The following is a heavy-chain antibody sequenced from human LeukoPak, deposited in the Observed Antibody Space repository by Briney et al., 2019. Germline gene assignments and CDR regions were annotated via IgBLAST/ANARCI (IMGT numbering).Heavy chain of an antibody. D-gene: IGHD2-8*01. J-gene: IGHJ4*02. Sequence: GASVKVSCKASGYTFTSYGISWVRQAPGQGLEWMGWISAYNGNTNYAQKLQGRVTMTTDTSTSTAYMELRSLRSDDTAVYYCARVDSVVLMVYPDYWGQGTLVTVSS. CDR3: ARVDSVVLMVYPDY. CDR2: ISAYNGNT. CDR1: GYTFTSYG. V-gene: IGHV1-18*01.